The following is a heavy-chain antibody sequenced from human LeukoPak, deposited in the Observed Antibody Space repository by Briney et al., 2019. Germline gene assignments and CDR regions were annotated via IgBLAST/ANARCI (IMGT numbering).Heavy chain of an antibody. CDR2: IYHSGST. D-gene: IGHD4-17*01. V-gene: IGHV4-4*02. Sequence: PSETLSLTCAVSGGSISSSNWWSWVRQPPGKGLEWIGEIYHSGSTNYNPSLKSRVTISVDTSKNQFSLKLSSVTAADTAVYYCARGNDGDPVYYYYYYMDVWGKGTTVTVSS. CDR1: GGSISSSNW. CDR3: ARGNDGDPVYYYYYYMDV. J-gene: IGHJ6*03.